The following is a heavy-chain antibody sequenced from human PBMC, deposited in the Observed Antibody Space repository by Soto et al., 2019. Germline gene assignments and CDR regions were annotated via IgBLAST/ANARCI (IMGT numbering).Heavy chain of an antibody. CDR1: GYSISTVDYF. V-gene: IGHV4-30-4*01. D-gene: IGHD2-15*01. CDR3: ARGRYCLTGRCFPNWFDS. Sequence: QVQLLESGPGLVKPSQTLSLPCSVSGYSISTVDYFWAWVRQPPGQALEYIGYIYKSATTYYNPSFESRFAISRDTSTSQFSLNVTSLTAADTAVYFCARGRYCLTGRCFPNWFDSWGQGPLVTVSS. CDR2: IYKSATT. J-gene: IGHJ5*01.